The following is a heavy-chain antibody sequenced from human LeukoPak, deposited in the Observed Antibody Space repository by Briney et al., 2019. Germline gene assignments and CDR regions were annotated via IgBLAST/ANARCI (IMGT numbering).Heavy chain of an antibody. J-gene: IGHJ4*02. D-gene: IGHD2-8*02. V-gene: IGHV7-4-1*02. CDR1: GYSFTNYA. CDR2: INTDLGSP. CDR3: VGYCGGGVCHMGGLGDY. Sequence: GASVKVSCKTSGYSFTNYAINWVRQAPGQGLQWMGWINTDLGSPTYAQAFRGRIIFSLDTSVSTAYLEISSLKTEDTAIYYCVGYCGGGVCHMGGLGDYWGQGTLVTVSS.